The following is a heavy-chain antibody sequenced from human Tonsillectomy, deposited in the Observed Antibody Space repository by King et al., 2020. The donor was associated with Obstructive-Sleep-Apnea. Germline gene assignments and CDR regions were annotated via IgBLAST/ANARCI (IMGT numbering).Heavy chain of an antibody. D-gene: IGHD4-11*01. V-gene: IGHV5-51*01. Sequence: GWVRQMPGKGLEWMGIIYPGDSDTRYSPSFQGQVTISADKSISTAYLQWSSLKASDTAMYYCARQTTVTDDAFDIWGQGTMVTVSS. CDR2: IYPGDSDT. J-gene: IGHJ3*02. CDR3: ARQTTVTDDAFDI.